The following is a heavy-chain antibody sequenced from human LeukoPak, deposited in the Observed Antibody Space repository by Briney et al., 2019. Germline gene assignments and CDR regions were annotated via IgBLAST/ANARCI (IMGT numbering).Heavy chain of an antibody. V-gene: IGHV1-46*01. Sequence: ASVKVSCKATGYTFTAYYMHWVRQAPGQGLEWMGLINPSGSSTVYAQKFQGRVTITADESTSTAYMELSSLRSEDTAVYYCARTTVTKGYYYYMDVWGKGTTVTISS. CDR1: GYTFTAYY. CDR2: INPSGSST. J-gene: IGHJ6*03. CDR3: ARTTVTKGYYYYMDV. D-gene: IGHD4-17*01.